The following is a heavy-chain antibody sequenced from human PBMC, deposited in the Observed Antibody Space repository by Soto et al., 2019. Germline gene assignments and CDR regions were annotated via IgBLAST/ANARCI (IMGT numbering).Heavy chain of an antibody. CDR3: ARADSREEANWFDP. CDR2: IYYSGST. J-gene: IGHJ5*02. CDR1: GGSISSYY. V-gene: IGHV4-59*01. Sequence: SETLSLTCTVSGGSISSYYWSWIRQPPGKGLEWIGYIYYSGSTNYNPSLKSRVTISVDTSKNQFSLKLSSVTAADTVVYYCARADSREEANWFDPWGQGTLVTVSS. D-gene: IGHD1-26*01.